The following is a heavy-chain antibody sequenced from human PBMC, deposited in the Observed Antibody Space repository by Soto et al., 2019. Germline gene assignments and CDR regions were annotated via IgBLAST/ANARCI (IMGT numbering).Heavy chain of an antibody. CDR2: IHAYNGDT. CDR3: ARADYGDDDY. Sequence: QVQLVQSGAEVKKPGASVKVSCKASGHTFSSYRISWVRQAPGQGPEWMGWIHAYNGDTKYAQKFQDRLIMTTDTSTSTAYMELRSLTSDDTAVYYCARADYGDDDYWGQGTLVTVSS. J-gene: IGHJ4*02. D-gene: IGHD4-17*01. V-gene: IGHV1-18*01. CDR1: GHTFSSYR.